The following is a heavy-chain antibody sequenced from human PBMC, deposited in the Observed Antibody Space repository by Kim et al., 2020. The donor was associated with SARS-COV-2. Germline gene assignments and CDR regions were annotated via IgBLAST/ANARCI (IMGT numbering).Heavy chain of an antibody. Sequence: SGPTLVNPTQTLTLTCSFSGFSLRTSEVCVAWIRQPPGKALEWLARICWNDGKYYSTSLKTRLTISKDTSKNQVVLTRTNVDPVDTATYYCSRDSPEGHGAAWGLGTLVTVSS. J-gene: IGHJ5*02. CDR3: SRDSPEGHGAA. CDR1: GFSLRTSEVC. V-gene: IGHV2-70*11. CDR2: ICWNDGK. D-gene: IGHD3-22*01.